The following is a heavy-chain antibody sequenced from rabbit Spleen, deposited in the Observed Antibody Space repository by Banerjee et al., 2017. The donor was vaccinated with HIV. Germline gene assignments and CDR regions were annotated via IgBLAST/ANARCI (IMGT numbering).Heavy chain of an antibody. CDR2: VYTGSSGNT. CDR1: GFSLSASDF. D-gene: IGHD4-1*01. J-gene: IGHJ4*01. V-gene: IGHV1S45*01. CDR3: ARETSSGWGIVSFYFTL. Sequence: QEQVVESGGGLVQPEGSLTLTCTASGFSLSASDFIYWVRQAPGKGLEWIACVYTGSSGNTYYASWAKGRFAISKTSSTTVTLQMTDLTAADTATYFCARETSSGWGIVSFYFTLWGPGTLVTVS.